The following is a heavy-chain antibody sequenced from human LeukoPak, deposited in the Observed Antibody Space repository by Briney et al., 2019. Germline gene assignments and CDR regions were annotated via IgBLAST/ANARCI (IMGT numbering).Heavy chain of an antibody. Sequence: GASVKVSCKASGYTFTGYYMHWVRQAPGQGLEWMGWINPNSGGTNYAQKFQGRVTMTRDTSISTAYMELSRLRSDDTAVYYCARVVTGYSSSWSRPVNWFDPWGQGTLVTVSS. V-gene: IGHV1-2*02. CDR2: INPNSGGT. D-gene: IGHD6-13*01. CDR3: ARVVTGYSSSWSRPVNWFDP. CDR1: GYTFTGYY. J-gene: IGHJ5*02.